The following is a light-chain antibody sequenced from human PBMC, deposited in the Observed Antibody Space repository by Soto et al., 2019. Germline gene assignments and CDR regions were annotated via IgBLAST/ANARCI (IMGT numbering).Light chain of an antibody. CDR2: GAS. J-gene: IGKJ1*01. CDR3: QQYNNWWT. CDR1: QGIVTY. Sequence: EIVITQSPATLYVSPGERATLSCRASQGIVTYLAWYQQKPGQAPRLLIYGASTRATGIPARFSGSGSGTEFTLTISSLQSEDYAVYYCQQYNNWWTFGQGTKVDIK. V-gene: IGKV3D-15*01.